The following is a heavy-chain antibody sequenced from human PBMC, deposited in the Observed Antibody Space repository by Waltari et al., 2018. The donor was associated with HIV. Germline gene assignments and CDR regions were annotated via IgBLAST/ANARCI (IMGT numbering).Heavy chain of an antibody. CDR3: ARVPYYYDSSGYTV. V-gene: IGHV4-39*07. J-gene: IGHJ4*02. CDR2: IYYSGST. CDR1: GGSISSSSYY. Sequence: QLQLQESGPGLVKPSETLYLTCTVSGGSISSSSYYWGWIRQPPGKGLEWIGSIYYSGSTYYDPSLKSRVTISVDTSKNQFSLKLSSVTAADTAVYYCARVPYYYDSSGYTVWGQGTLVTVSS. D-gene: IGHD3-22*01.